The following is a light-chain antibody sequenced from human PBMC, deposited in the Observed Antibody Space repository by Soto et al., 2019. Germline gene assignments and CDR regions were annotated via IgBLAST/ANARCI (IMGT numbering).Light chain of an antibody. J-gene: IGKJ2*01. CDR2: DAS. CDR3: QQRSNWPPT. Sequence: EIVLTQSPATLSLSPGERATLSCRASQSVDNNLAWYQQRPGQAPRLLIFDASNRATGIPARFSGSGSGTDFTLTISSLEPEDFAVYYCQQRSNWPPTFGQGTKLEI. V-gene: IGKV3-11*01. CDR1: QSVDNN.